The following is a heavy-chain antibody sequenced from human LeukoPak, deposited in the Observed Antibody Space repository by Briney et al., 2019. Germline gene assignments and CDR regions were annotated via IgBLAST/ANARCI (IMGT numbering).Heavy chain of an antibody. D-gene: IGHD3-10*01. Sequence: KASETLSLTCTLSGGSISTYYWSWVRQPPGKGLEWIGYIYYTGSTDYNPSLKSRVTMSVDTSKNQFSLKLSSVTAADTAVYYCARDSGTTGEVKFDPWGQGTLVTVSS. J-gene: IGHJ5*02. V-gene: IGHV4-59*12. CDR2: IYYTGST. CDR3: ARDSGTTGEVKFDP. CDR1: GGSISTYY.